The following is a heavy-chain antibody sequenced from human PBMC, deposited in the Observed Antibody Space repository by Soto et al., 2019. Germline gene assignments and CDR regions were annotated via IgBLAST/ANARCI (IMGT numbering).Heavy chain of an antibody. V-gene: IGHV1-18*01. J-gene: IGHJ4*02. CDR2: VNAYNGNT. CDR3: ATGAAGVAAHVI. D-gene: IGHD6-6*01. CDR1: GYSFTSFG. Sequence: QVQLVQSGGEVKKPGASVKVSRKASGYSFTSFGVNWVRQAPGQGLEWMGWVNAYNGNTNYAQKFQGRVTLTADTSTSTAYMEVGSLRSDDTAVYYCATGAAGVAAHVIWAQGTLVTVSS.